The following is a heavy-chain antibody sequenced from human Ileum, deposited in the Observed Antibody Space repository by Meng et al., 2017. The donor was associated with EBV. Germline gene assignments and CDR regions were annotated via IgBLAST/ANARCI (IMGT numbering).Heavy chain of an antibody. J-gene: IGHJ4*02. D-gene: IGHD2-15*01. CDR3: ASGTPGRSYCDY. CDR2: FVNYVDT. V-gene: IGHV1-18*01. CDR1: GYTFGSYG. Sequence: QVHLLQSGPEVKKPGASVRVSCKASGYTFGSYGICWVRQAPGQGLEWMGWFVNYVDTYPAPKFQGRVTMTTDTHPNTAFMGLRSLTSDDTAVYYCASGTPGRSYCDYWGQGTLVTVSS.